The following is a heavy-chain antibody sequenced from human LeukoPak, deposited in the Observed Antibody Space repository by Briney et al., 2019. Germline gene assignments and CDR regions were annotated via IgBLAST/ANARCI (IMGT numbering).Heavy chain of an antibody. CDR2: IYHSGST. CDR3: ARDVGKYCSSTSCYTVGLYY. D-gene: IGHD2-2*02. Sequence: SETLSLTCTVSGYSISSGYYWGWIRQPPGKGLEWIGSIYHSGSTYYNPSLKSRVTISVDTSKNQFSLKLSSVTAADTAVYYCARDVGKYCSSTSCYTVGLYYWGQGTLVTVSS. CDR1: GYSISSGYY. J-gene: IGHJ4*02. V-gene: IGHV4-38-2*02.